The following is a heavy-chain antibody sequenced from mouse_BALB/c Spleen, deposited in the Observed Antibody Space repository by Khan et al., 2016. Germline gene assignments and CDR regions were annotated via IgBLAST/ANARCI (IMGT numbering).Heavy chain of an antibody. V-gene: IGHV9-3-1*01. J-gene: IGHJ3*01. CDR3: ARPAVHLPLFAY. D-gene: IGHD3-3*01. Sequence: QIQLVQSGPELKKPGETVKISCKASGYTFTNYGMNWVKQAPGKGLKWMGWINTYTGEPTYADDFKGRFAFSSETSASTVYLHINNLKNEDTATYLCARPAVHLPLFAYWCQGTLVTVSA. CDR2: INTYTGEP. CDR1: GYTFTNYG.